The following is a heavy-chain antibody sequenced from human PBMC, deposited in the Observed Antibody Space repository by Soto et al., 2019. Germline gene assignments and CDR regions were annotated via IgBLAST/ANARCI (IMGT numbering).Heavy chain of an antibody. Sequence: GESLKISCKGSGYSFNTYWLAWVRQTPGKGLEWMGIIYPGDSDTRYSPSFQGQVTFSADKSISTAYLQWSSLRASDTATYYCVRQTSQSQYYYYYDMDVWGQGTTVTVSS. CDR1: GYSFNTYW. CDR3: VRQTSQSQYYYYYDMDV. J-gene: IGHJ6*02. D-gene: IGHD2-2*01. V-gene: IGHV5-51*01. CDR2: IYPGDSDT.